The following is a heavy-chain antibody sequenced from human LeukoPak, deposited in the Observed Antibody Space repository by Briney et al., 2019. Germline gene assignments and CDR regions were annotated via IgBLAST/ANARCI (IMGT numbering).Heavy chain of an antibody. D-gene: IGHD6-13*01. CDR1: GVSISSSSYY. CDR2: IYYSGST. CDR3: ARQYSSSWISISGENGYYFDY. Sequence: PSETLSLTCTVSGVSISSSSYYWGWIRQSPGKGLEWIGSIYYSGSTYYNPSLKSRVSISVDTSKNQSSLKLSSVTAADTAVYYCARQYSSSWISISGENGYYFDYWGQGTLVTVSS. V-gene: IGHV4-39*01. J-gene: IGHJ4*02.